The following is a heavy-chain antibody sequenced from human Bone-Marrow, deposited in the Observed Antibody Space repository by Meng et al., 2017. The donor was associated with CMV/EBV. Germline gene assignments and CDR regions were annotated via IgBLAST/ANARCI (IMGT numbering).Heavy chain of an antibody. V-gene: IGHV1-2*02. D-gene: IGHD2-21*01. CDR2: INPTTGDT. CDR1: LYTFIDHH. CDR3: VREYCGGDCSFANFYFDN. Sequence: ASVKVSCKASLYTFIDHHMHWVRQAPGQGLEWVGLINPTTGDTKYAQRFQGRVTLSRDTSISTAYMDLSGLRSDDTAIYYCVREYCGGDCSFANFYFDNWGQGTLVTVSS. J-gene: IGHJ4*02.